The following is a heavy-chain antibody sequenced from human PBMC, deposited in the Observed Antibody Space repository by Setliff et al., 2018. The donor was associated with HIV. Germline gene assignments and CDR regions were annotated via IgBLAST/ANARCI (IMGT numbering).Heavy chain of an antibody. D-gene: IGHD1-26*01. CDR3: ARDRGGSYTPLDF. V-gene: IGHV3-48*01. Sequence: GESLTISCAASGFTFSSYSMNWVRQAPGKGLEWVSFISGNSGAVTYADSVKGRFTISRDNARNSLYLQLNSLRAEDTAVYYCARDRGGSYTPLDFWGQGTLVTVSS. J-gene: IGHJ4*02. CDR2: ISGNSGAV. CDR1: GFTFSSYS.